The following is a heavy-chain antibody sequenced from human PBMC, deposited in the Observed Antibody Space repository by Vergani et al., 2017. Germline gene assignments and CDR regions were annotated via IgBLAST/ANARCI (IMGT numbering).Heavy chain of an antibody. V-gene: IGHV1-69*01. CDR2: IIPIFGTA. CDR3: ARERDLYGGNSFLD. D-gene: IGHD4-23*01. J-gene: IGHJ4*02. Sequence: QVQLVQSGAEVKKPGSSVKVSCKASGGPFSSYAISWVRQAPGQGLEWMGGIIPIFGTANYAQKFQGRVTITADESTSTAYMELSSLRSEDTAVYYCARERDLYGGNSFLDWGQGTLVTVSS. CDR1: GGPFSSYA.